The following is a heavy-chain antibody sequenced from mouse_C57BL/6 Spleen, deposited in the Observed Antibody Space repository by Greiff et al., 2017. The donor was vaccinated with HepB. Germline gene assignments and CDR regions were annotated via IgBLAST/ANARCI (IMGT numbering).Heavy chain of an antibody. D-gene: IGHD2-3*01. Sequence: EVQLQQSGPELVKPGASVKIPCKASGYTFTDYNMDWVKQSHGKSLEWIGDINPNNGGTINHQKVKGKATLTVAKSSSTAYMELRSLTSEDTAVTYCARYVGYYCAMDYWGQRTSVPVPS. V-gene: IGHV1-18*01. CDR3: ARYVGYYCAMDY. CDR2: INPNNGGT. J-gene: IGHJ4*01. CDR1: GYTFTDYN.